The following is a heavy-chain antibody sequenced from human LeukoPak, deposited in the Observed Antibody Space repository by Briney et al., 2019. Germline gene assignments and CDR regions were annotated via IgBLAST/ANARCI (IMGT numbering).Heavy chain of an antibody. Sequence: RTGGSLRLSCAASGFTFSSYSMNWVRQAPGKGLEWVSSISSSSSYIYYADSVKGRFTISRDNAKNSLYLQMNSLRAEDTAVYYCARDWADYYDSSGYFRAFDIWGQGTMVIVSP. CDR2: ISSSSSYI. D-gene: IGHD3-22*01. CDR1: GFTFSSYS. CDR3: ARDWADYYDSSGYFRAFDI. J-gene: IGHJ3*02. V-gene: IGHV3-21*01.